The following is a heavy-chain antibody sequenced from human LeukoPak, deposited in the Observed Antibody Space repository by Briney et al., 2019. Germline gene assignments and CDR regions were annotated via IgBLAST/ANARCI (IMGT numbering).Heavy chain of an antibody. J-gene: IGHJ5*01. D-gene: IGHD1-1*01. CDR1: GDSVSSDSAA. CDR2: TYYRSKWYN. CDR3: ARAVAGTEGWFNS. V-gene: IGHV6-1*01. Sequence: SQTLSLTCAISGDSVSSDSAAWNWIRQSPSRGLEWLGRTYYRSKWYNDYSAFVRSRIIINPDTSKNQFSLQLNSVTPEDTAVYYCARAVAGTEGWFNSWGQGTLVTVSS.